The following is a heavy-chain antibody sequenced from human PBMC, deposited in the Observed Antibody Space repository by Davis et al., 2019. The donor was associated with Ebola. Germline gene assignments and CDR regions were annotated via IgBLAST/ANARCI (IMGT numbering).Heavy chain of an antibody. CDR1: GFTFSSYA. CDR3: AKGGMITFGGVIATGY. CDR2: ISGSGGST. V-gene: IGHV3-23*01. Sequence: GESLKISCAASGFTFSSYAMSWVRQAPGKGLEWVSAISGSGGSTYYADSVKGRFTISRDNSKNTLYLQMNSLRAEDTAVYYCAKGGMITFGGVIATGYWGQGTLVTVSS. J-gene: IGHJ4*02. D-gene: IGHD3-16*02.